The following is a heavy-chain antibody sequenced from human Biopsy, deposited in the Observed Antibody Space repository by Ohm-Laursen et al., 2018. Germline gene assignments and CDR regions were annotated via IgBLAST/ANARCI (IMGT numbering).Heavy chain of an antibody. CDR2: IWYDGSKK. Sequence: SLRLSCTASGLSFSTYGMRWVRQAPGKGLEWVAVIWYDGSKKYYADSVKGRFTITRDNSKNTLYLQMNSLRAEDTAVYYCASDRDSSGSFRWNHWGQGTLVTVSS. J-gene: IGHJ5*02. CDR3: ASDRDSSGSFRWNH. D-gene: IGHD6-19*01. CDR1: GLSFSTYG. V-gene: IGHV3-33*01.